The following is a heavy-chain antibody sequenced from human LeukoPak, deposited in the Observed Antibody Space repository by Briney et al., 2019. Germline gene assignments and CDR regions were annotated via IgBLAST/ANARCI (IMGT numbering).Heavy chain of an antibody. CDR3: ARDRTSYYDSSGYPGDDAFDI. V-gene: IGHV1-46*01. J-gene: IGHJ3*02. CDR1: GYTFTSYY. Sequence: GASVKVSCKASGYTFTSYYIHWVRQAPGQGLEWVAIINPGGGNAGFAQRFQGRITLTTDMSTSTAYMELRSLRSDDTAVYYCARDRTSYYDSSGYPGDDAFDIWGQGTMVTVSS. CDR2: INPGGGNA. D-gene: IGHD3-22*01.